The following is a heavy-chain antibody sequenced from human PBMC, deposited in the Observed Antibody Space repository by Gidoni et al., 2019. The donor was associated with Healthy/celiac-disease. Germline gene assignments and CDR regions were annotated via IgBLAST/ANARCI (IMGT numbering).Heavy chain of an antibody. Sequence: QVQLVQSGAEVKKPGSSVKVSCKASGCTFSTHAISWVRQAPGQGLEWMGGIIPIFGTANYAQKFQGRVTITADKSTSTAYMELSSLRSEDTAVYYCASGESNPKPFDYWGQGTLVTVSS. V-gene: IGHV1-69*06. CDR3: ASGESNPKPFDY. CDR2: IIPIFGTA. J-gene: IGHJ4*02. D-gene: IGHD3-10*01. CDR1: GCTFSTHA.